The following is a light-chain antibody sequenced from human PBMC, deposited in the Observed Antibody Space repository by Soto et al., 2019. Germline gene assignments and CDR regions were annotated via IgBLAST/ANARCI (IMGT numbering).Light chain of an antibody. CDR1: QSVSSGY. Sequence: EIVLTQSPRTLSLSPGERATLSCRASQSVSSGYLAWYQQRPGQAPRLLIYGDSSRAPGIPDRFSGSGSGTDFTLTIGRLEPEDFAVYYCQQYGSSPRTFGQGTKVEIK. CDR2: GDS. V-gene: IGKV3-20*01. CDR3: QQYGSSPRT. J-gene: IGKJ1*01.